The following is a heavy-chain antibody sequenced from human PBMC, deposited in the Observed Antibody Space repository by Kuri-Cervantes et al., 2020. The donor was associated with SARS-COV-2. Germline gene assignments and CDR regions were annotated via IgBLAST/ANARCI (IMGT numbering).Heavy chain of an antibody. Sequence: ASVKVSCKASGYTFTSYGISWVRQAPGQGLEWMGWISAYNGNTNYAQKLQGRVTMTTDTSTSTAYMELSSLRSEDTAVYYCAGLWFGESDAFDIWGQGTMVTVSS. CDR3: AGLWFGESDAFDI. CDR2: ISAYNGNT. V-gene: IGHV1-18*01. D-gene: IGHD3-10*01. J-gene: IGHJ3*02. CDR1: GYTFTSYG.